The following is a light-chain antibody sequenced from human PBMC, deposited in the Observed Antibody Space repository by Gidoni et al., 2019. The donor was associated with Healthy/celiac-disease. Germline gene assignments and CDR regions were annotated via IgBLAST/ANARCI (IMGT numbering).Light chain of an antibody. CDR2: AAS. V-gene: IGKV1-39*01. CDR3: QQSYSTPRS. CDR1: QSISSY. J-gene: IGKJ2*04. Sequence: DIQMTQSPYSLSASVVERVTITCRASQSISSYLNWYQQKPGKAPKLLIYAASSMQSGVPSRFSGSGSGTDFTLTISSLQPEDFATYYCQQSYSTPRSFGQGTKLEIK.